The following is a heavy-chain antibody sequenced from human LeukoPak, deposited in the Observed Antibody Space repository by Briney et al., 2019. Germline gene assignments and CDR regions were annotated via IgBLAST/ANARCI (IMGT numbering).Heavy chain of an antibody. D-gene: IGHD6-19*01. Sequence: PSETLSLTCTVSGGSISSYYWSWIRQPPGKGLEWIGYIYYRGSTNYNPSLKSRVTISVDTSKNQFSLKLSSVTAADTAVYYCARDPESGWPDASDIWGQGTMVTVSS. CDR2: IYYRGST. V-gene: IGHV4-59*01. CDR1: GGSISSYY. J-gene: IGHJ3*02. CDR3: ARDPESGWPDASDI.